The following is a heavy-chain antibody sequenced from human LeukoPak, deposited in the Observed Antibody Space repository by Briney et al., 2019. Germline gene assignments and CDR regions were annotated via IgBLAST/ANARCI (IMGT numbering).Heavy chain of an antibody. Sequence: SETLSLTCAISGGSFSGYYWSWIRQPPGKGLEWIGEINHSGSSNYNPSLKSRITISVDTSKNQFSLRLSSMTAADTAVYYCARVGVDSSGYYHVNAFDIWGQGTMVTVSS. V-gene: IGHV4-34*01. D-gene: IGHD3-22*01. CDR1: GGSFSGYY. CDR2: INHSGSS. CDR3: ARVGVDSSGYYHVNAFDI. J-gene: IGHJ3*02.